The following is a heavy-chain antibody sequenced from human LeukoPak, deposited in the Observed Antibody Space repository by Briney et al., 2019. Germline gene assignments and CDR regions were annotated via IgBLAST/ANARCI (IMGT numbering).Heavy chain of an antibody. Sequence: SETLSLTCTVSGGSISSSSYYWGWIRQPPGKGLEWIGSIYYSGSTYYNPSLKSRVTISVDTSKNQFSLKLSSVTAADTAVYYCARVYAYYDNGEERGGYYSGYFDYWGQGTLVTVSS. V-gene: IGHV4-39*07. CDR1: GGSISSSSYY. CDR2: IYYSGST. D-gene: IGHD3-22*01. CDR3: ARVYAYYDNGEERGGYYSGYFDY. J-gene: IGHJ4*02.